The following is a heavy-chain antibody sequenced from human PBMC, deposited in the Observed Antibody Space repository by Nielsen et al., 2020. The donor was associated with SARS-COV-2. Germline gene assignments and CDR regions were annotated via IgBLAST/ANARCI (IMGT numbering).Heavy chain of an antibody. CDR1: GFPFSSYG. D-gene: IGHD6-6*01. CDR3: ASPTGYSSSSTFDYYYGMDV. CDR2: IWYDGSKK. J-gene: IGHJ6*02. V-gene: IGHV3-33*01. Sequence: GESLKISCAASGFPFSSYGMHWVRQAPGKGLEWVAVIWYDGSKKYYVDSVRGRFTISRDNSKSTLYLQMNSLRAEDTAVYYCASPTGYSSSSTFDYYYGMDVWGQGTTVTVSS.